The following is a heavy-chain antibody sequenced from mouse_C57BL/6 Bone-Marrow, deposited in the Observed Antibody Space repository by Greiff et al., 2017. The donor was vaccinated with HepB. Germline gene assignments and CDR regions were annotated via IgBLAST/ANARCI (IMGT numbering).Heavy chain of an antibody. J-gene: IGHJ2*01. Sequence: QVQLQQPGAELVKPGASVKMSCKASGYTFTSYWITWVKQRPGQGLEWIGDIYPGSGSTNYNEKFKSKATLTVDTSSSTAYMQLSSLTSEDSAVYYCARAGYGNFYFDSWGQGTTLTVSS. V-gene: IGHV1-55*01. CDR1: GYTFTSYW. CDR3: ARAGYGNFYFDS. CDR2: IYPGSGST. D-gene: IGHD2-1*01.